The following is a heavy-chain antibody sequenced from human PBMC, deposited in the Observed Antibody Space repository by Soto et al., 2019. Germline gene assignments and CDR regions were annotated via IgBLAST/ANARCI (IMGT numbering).Heavy chain of an antibody. CDR3: ARQCRGVTCHWFVP. V-gene: IGHV4-30-4*01. Sequence: SETLSLTCTVSGGSINNGDYYWSWIRQPPEKGLEWIGYIYYSVSTYYNPSLKSRVTISVDTSKNQFSLKLSSVTAADTAVYYCARQCRGVTCHWFVPWGQGTLVTVSS. D-gene: IGHD2-15*01. J-gene: IGHJ5*02. CDR1: GGSINNGDYY. CDR2: IYYSVST.